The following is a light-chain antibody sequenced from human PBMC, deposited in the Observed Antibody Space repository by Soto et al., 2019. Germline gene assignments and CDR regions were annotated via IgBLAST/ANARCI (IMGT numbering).Light chain of an antibody. CDR3: SSHTSSSTSEV. Sequence: QSVLPQPASASGSPGQSITISCTGTSSDVGGYNYVSWYQQHPGKAPKLMIYDVSNRPSGVSNRFSGSKSGNTASLTISGLQAEDEADYYCSSHTSSSTSEVFGTGTKVTVL. CDR2: DVS. V-gene: IGLV2-14*01. J-gene: IGLJ1*01. CDR1: SSDVGGYNY.